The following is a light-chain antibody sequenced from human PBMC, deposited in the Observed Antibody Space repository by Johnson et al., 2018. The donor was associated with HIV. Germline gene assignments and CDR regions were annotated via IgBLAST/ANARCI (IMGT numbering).Light chain of an antibody. CDR3: GTWDSSLSAYV. CDR2: KNN. Sequence: QSVLTQPPSVSAAPGQKVTISCSGSSFNIGNNYVSWYQVLPGTAPKLLIYKNNKRPSGIPDRFSGSKSGTSATLAITGLQTGDEADYYCGTWDSSLSAYVFGTGTKVTVL. V-gene: IGLV1-51*02. CDR1: SFNIGNNY. J-gene: IGLJ1*01.